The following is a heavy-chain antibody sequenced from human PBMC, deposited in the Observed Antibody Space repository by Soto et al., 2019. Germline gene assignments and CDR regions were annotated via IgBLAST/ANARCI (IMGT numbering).Heavy chain of an antibody. CDR1: GGSISTSNW. V-gene: IGHV4-4*02. D-gene: IGHD6-13*01. CDR2: VYRTGST. J-gene: IGHJ4*02. CDR3: LRVRATKAAAAIFDC. Sequence: QVQLQESGPGLVKPSGTLSVTCAVSGGSISTSNWWSWVRQPPGEGLEWIGEVYRTGSTNYNPSLESRLTISVDKSQNQFSLKLTSVTAADTAVYYCLRVRATKAAAAIFDCWGQCFLVTVS.